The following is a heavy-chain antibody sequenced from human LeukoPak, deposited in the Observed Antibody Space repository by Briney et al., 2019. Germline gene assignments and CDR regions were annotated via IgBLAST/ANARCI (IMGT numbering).Heavy chain of an antibody. CDR1: GFTFSSYG. CDR3: AKGESGYSSGWYLRKEYFQH. D-gene: IGHD6-19*01. Sequence: GGSLRLSCAASGFTFSSYGMHWVRQAPGKGLEWVAFIRYDGSNKYYADSVKGRFTISRDNSKNTLYLQMNSLRAEGTAVYYCAKGESGYSSGWYLRKEYFQHWGQGTLVTVS. J-gene: IGHJ1*01. V-gene: IGHV3-30*02. CDR2: IRYDGSNK.